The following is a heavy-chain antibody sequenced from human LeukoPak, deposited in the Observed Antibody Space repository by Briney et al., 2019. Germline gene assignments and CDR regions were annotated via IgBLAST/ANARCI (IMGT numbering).Heavy chain of an antibody. D-gene: IGHD5-12*01. CDR1: GGPISSYY. CDR3: ARKLIRRGAFDI. Sequence: SETLSLTCTDSGGPISSYYWSWIRQPAGKGLEWIGRIYSSGSTNYNPSVKSRVTMSLDPSKNQFSLNLSSVTAADTAVYYCARKLIRRGAFDIWGQGTMVTVSS. V-gene: IGHV4-4*07. J-gene: IGHJ3*02. CDR2: IYSSGST.